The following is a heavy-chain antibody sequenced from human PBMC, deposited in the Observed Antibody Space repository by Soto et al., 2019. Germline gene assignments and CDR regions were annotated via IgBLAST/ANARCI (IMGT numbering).Heavy chain of an antibody. Sequence: TGGTLRLSCAAYGFTLSSYAMSWVRQAPGKGLEWVSAISGSGGSTYYADSVKGRFTISRDNSKNTLYLQMNSLRAEDTAVYYCANLRDWRDSAWWSLPSGQATLVTGSS. V-gene: IGHV3-23*01. CDR1: GFTLSSYA. CDR2: ISGSGGST. D-gene: IGHD2-15*01. J-gene: IGHJ5*02. CDR3: ANLRDWRDSAWWSLP.